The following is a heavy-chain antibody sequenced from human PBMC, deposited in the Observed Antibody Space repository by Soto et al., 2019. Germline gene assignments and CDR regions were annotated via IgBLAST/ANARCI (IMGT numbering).Heavy chain of an antibody. CDR2: ISSSGGST. V-gene: IGHV3-23*01. CDR3: AKVQNYMLTGLDH. CDR1: GFTFMNYA. J-gene: IGHJ4*02. Sequence: EVHLLDSGGGLVPPWGSLILSCTASGFTFMNYAMNWFRQAPGKGLECGSVISSSGGSTYYTDSVKGRFTIYRDKCKKTMYLQMNVPRAEDTAVYYGAKVQNYMLTGLDHWGQGTLVTVSS. D-gene: IGHD3-9*01.